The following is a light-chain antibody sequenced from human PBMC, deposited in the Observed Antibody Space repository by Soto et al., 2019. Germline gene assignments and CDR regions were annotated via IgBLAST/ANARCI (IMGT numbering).Light chain of an antibody. Sequence: EIVMAQSPATLSVSPVERATLSCRASQSVSSNLAWYQQKPGQAPRLLIYGASTRATGIPARFSGSGSVTEFTLTIRSLQSEDFAVYYCQQYNNWLWTFGQGTKVDIK. V-gene: IGKV3-15*01. CDR2: GAS. CDR1: QSVSSN. CDR3: QQYNNWLWT. J-gene: IGKJ1*01.